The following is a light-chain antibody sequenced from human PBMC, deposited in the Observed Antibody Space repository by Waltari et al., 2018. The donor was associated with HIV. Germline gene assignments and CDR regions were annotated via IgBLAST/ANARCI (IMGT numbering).Light chain of an antibody. CDR3: AAWDDSLKGGA. CDR2: SKN. Sequence: QSVLAQTPSASGTPGQRVTISCSGSTSHIRGNTVSWYQQLPGTAPKLLIYSKNERPSGVPDRLSGSTSGTSASLVISGLQSEDEADYYCAAWDDSLKGGAFGTGTKVTVL. J-gene: IGLJ1*01. V-gene: IGLV1-44*01. CDR1: TSHIRGNT.